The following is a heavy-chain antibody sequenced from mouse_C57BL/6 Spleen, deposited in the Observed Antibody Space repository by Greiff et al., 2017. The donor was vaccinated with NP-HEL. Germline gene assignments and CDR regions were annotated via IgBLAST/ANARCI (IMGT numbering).Heavy chain of an antibody. V-gene: IGHV5-17*01. Sequence: EVNVVESGGGLVKPGGSLKLSCAASGFTFSDYGMHWVRQAPEKGLEWVAYISSGSSTIYYADTVKGRFTLSRDNAKNTLFLQMTSLRSEDTAMYYCARDYGYGYWFAYWGQGTLVTVSA. D-gene: IGHD2-2*01. CDR2: ISSGSSTI. J-gene: IGHJ3*01. CDR1: GFTFSDYG. CDR3: ARDYGYGYWFAY.